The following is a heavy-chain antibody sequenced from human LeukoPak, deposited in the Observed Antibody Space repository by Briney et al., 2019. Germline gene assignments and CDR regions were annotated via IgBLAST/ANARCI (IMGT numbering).Heavy chain of an antibody. CDR3: AGGGYYLFDY. Sequence: PSETLSLTCTVSGDSISTYYWSWIRQTPGKGLEWIAYINSYGTTSYNPSLNSRVTISVDTSKNQFSLKLSSVIAADTAVYYCAGGGYYLFDYWGQGTLVTVSS. CDR2: INSYGTT. D-gene: IGHD3-22*01. CDR1: GDSISTYY. J-gene: IGHJ4*02. V-gene: IGHV4-59*08.